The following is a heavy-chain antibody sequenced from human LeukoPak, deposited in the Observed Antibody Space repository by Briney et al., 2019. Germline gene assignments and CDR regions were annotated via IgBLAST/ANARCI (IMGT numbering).Heavy chain of an antibody. CDR1: GGSISSYY. CDR2: IYYSGST. CDR3: ARDGRLGYSSSSV. J-gene: IGHJ4*02. D-gene: IGHD6-6*01. Sequence: SETLSLTCTVSGGSISSYYWSRIRQPPGKGLEWIGYIYYSGSTNYNPSLKSRVTISVDTSKNQFSLKPSSVTAADTAVYYCARDGRLGYSSSSVWGQGTLVTVSS. V-gene: IGHV4-59*01.